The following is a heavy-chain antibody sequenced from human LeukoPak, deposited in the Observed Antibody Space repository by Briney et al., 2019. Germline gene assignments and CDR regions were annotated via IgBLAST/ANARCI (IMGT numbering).Heavy chain of an antibody. CDR3: ARSSPAYCGGDCPTSNFDY. J-gene: IGHJ4*02. CDR2: IIPIFGTA. D-gene: IGHD2-21*02. Sequence: SVNVSFKASVCTFISYAISWVRQAPGQGLEWMGGIIPIFGTANYAQKFQGRVTITADESTSTAYMELSSLRSEDTAVYYCARSSPAYCGGDCPTSNFDYWGQGTLVTVSS. V-gene: IGHV1-69*13. CDR1: VCTFISYA.